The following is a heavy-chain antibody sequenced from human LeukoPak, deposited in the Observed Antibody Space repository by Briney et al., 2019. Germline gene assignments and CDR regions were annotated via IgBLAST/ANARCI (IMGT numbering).Heavy chain of an antibody. V-gene: IGHV3-23*01. CDR3: AKDSGGGYRSDAFDI. Sequence: GGSLRLSCVDSGLTFSNSAMTWVLQGPGKGLEWVSSISGETNNTYYADSVKGRFTISRDNSKNTLYLQMNSLRAEDTAVYYCAKDSGGGYRSDAFDIWGQGTMVTVSS. J-gene: IGHJ3*02. CDR2: ISGETNNT. CDR1: GLTFSNSA. D-gene: IGHD3-16*02.